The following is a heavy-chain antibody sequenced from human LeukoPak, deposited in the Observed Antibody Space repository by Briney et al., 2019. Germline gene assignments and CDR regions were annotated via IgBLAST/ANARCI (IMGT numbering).Heavy chain of an antibody. CDR2: ISSSGDSL. CDR3: ARDAYCRGGSCHRAFDI. Sequence: GGSLRLSCAASGFTFSDYYMTWIRQAPGKGLEWISFISSSGDSLYYADSVKGRFTISRDNAKNTVFLQLGSLRAEDTAVYYCARDAYCRGGSCHRAFDIWGQGTMVTVSS. CDR1: GFTFSDYY. V-gene: IGHV3-11*04. D-gene: IGHD2-15*01. J-gene: IGHJ3*02.